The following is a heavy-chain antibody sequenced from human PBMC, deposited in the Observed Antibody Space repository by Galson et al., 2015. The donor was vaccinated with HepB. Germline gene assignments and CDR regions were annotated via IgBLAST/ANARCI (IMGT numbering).Heavy chain of an antibody. Sequence: SLRLSCAASGFTFSSYGMHWVRQAPGKGLEWVAVISYDGSNKYYADSVKGRFTISRDNSKNTLYLQMNSLRAEDTAVYYCAKGTSPLYYSYYYGMDVWDQGTTVTVSS. V-gene: IGHV3-30*18. CDR2: ISYDGSNK. J-gene: IGHJ6*02. CDR1: GFTFSSYG. CDR3: AKGTSPLYYSYYYGMDV.